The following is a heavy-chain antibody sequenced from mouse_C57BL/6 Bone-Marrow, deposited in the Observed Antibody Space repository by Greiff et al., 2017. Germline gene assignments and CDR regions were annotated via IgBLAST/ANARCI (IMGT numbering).Heavy chain of an antibody. CDR3: ARYRRNNSGPFDY. Sequence: EVNVVESGPGLAKPSQTLSLTCSVTGYSITSDYWNWIRKFPGNKLEYMGYISYSGSTYYNPSLKSRISITRDTSKNQYYLQLNSVTTEDTATYYCARYRRNNSGPFDYWGQGTTLTVSS. J-gene: IGHJ2*01. D-gene: IGHD3-2*02. V-gene: IGHV3-8*01. CDR2: ISYSGST. CDR1: GYSITSDY.